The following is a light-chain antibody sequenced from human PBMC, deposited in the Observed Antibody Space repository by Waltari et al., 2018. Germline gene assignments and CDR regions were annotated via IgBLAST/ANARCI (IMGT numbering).Light chain of an antibody. CDR1: QDITFL. V-gene: IGKV1-33*01. J-gene: IGKJ5*01. CDR3: LQYDHFPMA. Sequence: DIQMTQSPSSLSASLGDRVTITCQASQDITFLLNWYQQRPGKAQKLLIYDATNLERGVPSRFSGSGSGTDFSLTIANVLPEDIATYYCLQYDHFPMAFGQGTRLDNK. CDR2: DAT.